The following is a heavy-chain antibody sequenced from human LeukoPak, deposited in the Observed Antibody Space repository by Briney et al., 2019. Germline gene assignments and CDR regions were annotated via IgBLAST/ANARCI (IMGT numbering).Heavy chain of an antibody. CDR2: ISFDGSNN. J-gene: IGHJ5*02. Sequence: GGSLRLSCAASGFTFSSYAMSWVRQAPGKGLQWVAVISFDGSNNNYADSVKGRFTISRDNSKNTLYLQMNSLRAEDTAVYYCARDSSGPFDPWGQGTLVTVSS. V-gene: IGHV3-30-3*01. D-gene: IGHD3-3*01. CDR3: ARDSSGPFDP. CDR1: GFTFSSYA.